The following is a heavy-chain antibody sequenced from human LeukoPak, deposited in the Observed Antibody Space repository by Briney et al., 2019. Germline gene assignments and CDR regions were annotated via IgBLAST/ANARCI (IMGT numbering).Heavy chain of an antibody. CDR3: ARRYYDFWSGYYRNLDS. D-gene: IGHD3-3*01. CDR1: GFTFTSYW. J-gene: IGHJ4*02. V-gene: IGHV3-7*01. Sequence: GGSLRLSCAASGFTFTSYWMSWVRQVPGKGLEWVANIKKDGSEKNYVDSVKGRFTISRDNAKNSLYLQMNSLRAEDTAVYYCARRYYDFWSGYYRNLDSWGQGTLVTVSS. CDR2: IKKDGSEK.